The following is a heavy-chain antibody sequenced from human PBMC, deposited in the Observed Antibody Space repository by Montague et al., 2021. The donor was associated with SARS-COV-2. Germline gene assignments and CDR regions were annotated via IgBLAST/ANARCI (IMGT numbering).Heavy chain of an antibody. V-gene: IGHV3-48*03. J-gene: IGHJ4*02. Sequence: SLRLSCAASGFTFSSYEMNWVRPAPGKGLEWVSYISRSGSIIYYADSVKGRFTISRDNAKNSLYLQMNSLRAEDTAVYYCAREYIEAAGHGNDYWGQGTLVTVSS. CDR2: ISRSGSII. D-gene: IGHD6-13*01. CDR3: AREYIEAAGHGNDY. CDR1: GFTFSSYE.